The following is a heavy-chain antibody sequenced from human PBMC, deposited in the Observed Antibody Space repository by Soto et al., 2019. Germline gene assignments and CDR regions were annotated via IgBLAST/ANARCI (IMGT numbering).Heavy chain of an antibody. Sequence: SETPALTCTVSGGSISSSSYAWGWIRQPPGKGLEWIGSIYYSGSTYYNPSLKSRVTISVDTSKNQFSLKLSSVTAADTAVYNCASDRAWHWGQGTLVTVSS. V-gene: IGHV4-39*01. D-gene: IGHD3-16*01. CDR1: GGSISSSSYA. CDR2: IYYSGST. CDR3: ASDRAWH. J-gene: IGHJ4*02.